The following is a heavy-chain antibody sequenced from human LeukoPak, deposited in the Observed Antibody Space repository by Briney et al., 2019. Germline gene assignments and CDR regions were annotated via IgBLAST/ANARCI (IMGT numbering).Heavy chain of an antibody. CDR1: GFTFSSYA. CDR2: ISSSSSYI. D-gene: IGHD3-22*01. V-gene: IGHV3-21*01. CDR3: ARADHITMIGGAFDI. Sequence: KPGGSLRLSCAASGFTFSSYAMHWVRQAPGKGLEWVSSISSSSSYIYYADSVKGRFTISRDNAKNSLYLQMNSLRAEDTAVYYCARADHITMIGGAFDIWGQGTMVTVSS. J-gene: IGHJ3*02.